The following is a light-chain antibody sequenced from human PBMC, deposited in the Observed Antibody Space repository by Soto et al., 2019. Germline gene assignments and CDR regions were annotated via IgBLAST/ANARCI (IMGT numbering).Light chain of an antibody. J-gene: IGKJ4*01. CDR2: DAS. CDR3: EQYHEWPLT. V-gene: IGKV3D-15*01. CDR1: QSVSSN. Sequence: ETVMTQSPGTLSVYRGERATLSCRASQSVSSNLAWYQQKPGQAPRLLIYDASARATGIPARFSGSGSGTEFTLTISSLQSEDFAVYYCEQYHEWPLTFGGGTEVEIK.